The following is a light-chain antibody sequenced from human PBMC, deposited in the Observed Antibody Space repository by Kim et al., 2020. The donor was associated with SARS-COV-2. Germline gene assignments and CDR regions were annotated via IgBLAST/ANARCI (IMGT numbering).Light chain of an antibody. V-gene: IGLV2-14*03. CDR1: SSDVGGYNY. Sequence: GHSVTISCTETSSDVGGYNYVSWYQQNPGKAPKLMIYDVSNRPSGVSNRFSGSKSGNTASLTISGLQAEDEADYYCSSYTSSSTWVFGGGTKLTVL. CDR3: SSYTSSSTWV. CDR2: DVS. J-gene: IGLJ3*02.